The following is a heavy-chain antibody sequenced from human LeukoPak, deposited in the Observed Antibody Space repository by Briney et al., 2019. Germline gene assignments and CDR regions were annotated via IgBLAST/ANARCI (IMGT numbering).Heavy chain of an antibody. V-gene: IGHV3-66*01. CDR3: ANPRRPFSPRYPGAFDI. CDR2: IYSGGST. CDR1: GFTVSSNY. D-gene: IGHD3-3*02. Sequence: GGSLRLSCAASGFTVSSNYMSWVRQAPGKGLEWVSVIYSGGSTYYADSVKGRFTISRDNSKNTLYLQMNSLRAEDTAVYYCANPRRPFSPRYPGAFDIWGQGTMVTVSS. J-gene: IGHJ3*02.